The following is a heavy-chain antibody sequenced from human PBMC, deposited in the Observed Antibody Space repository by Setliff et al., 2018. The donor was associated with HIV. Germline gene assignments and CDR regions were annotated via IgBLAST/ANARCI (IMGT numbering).Heavy chain of an antibody. CDR3: ARDVEHMMDV. CDR1: GYTFTSYY. J-gene: IGHJ6*02. CDR2: INPSGGST. Sequence: ASVKVSCKASGYTFTSYYMHWVRQAPGQGLEWMGIINPSGGSTSYAQKFQGRVTMTTDTSTGTAYMELRSLRFDDAAVYYCARDVEHMMDVWGQGTTVTVSS. V-gene: IGHV1-46*01.